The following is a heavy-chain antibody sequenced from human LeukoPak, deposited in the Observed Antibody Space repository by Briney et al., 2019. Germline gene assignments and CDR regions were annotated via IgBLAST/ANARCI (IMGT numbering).Heavy chain of an antibody. J-gene: IGHJ1*01. CDR2: IYYSGST. D-gene: IGHD4-23*01. CDR3: ARLGNSGFFQH. V-gene: IGHV4-39*07. Sequence: SETLSLTCTVSGGSISSSSCYWGWIRQPPGKGLEWIGGIYYSGSTFYNPSLKSRVTISLDTSKNQFSLKLNSVTAADTAVYYCARLGNSGFFQHWGQGTLVTVSS. CDR1: GGSISSSSCY.